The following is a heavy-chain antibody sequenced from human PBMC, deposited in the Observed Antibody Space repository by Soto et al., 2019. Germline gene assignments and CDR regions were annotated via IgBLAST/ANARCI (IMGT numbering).Heavy chain of an antibody. CDR3: ARESVQLVRGDWFDP. Sequence: PSETLSLTCTVSGGSVSSGSYYWSWIRQPPGKGLEWIGYIYYSGSTNYNPSLKSRVTISVDTSKNQFSLKLSSVTAADTAVYYCARESVQLVRGDWFDPWGQGTLVTVSS. CDR1: GGSVSSGSYY. D-gene: IGHD6-6*01. V-gene: IGHV4-61*01. CDR2: IYYSGST. J-gene: IGHJ5*02.